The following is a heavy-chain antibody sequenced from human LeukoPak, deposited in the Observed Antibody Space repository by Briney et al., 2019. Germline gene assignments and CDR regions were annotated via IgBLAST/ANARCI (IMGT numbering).Heavy chain of an antibody. D-gene: IGHD3-3*01. Sequence: ASVNVSCKASGYTFTVYYMHWGRQAPGQGLEWMGWINPNSSGTNYAQQFQGRVPMTRDTSISTASMELRRLRSDDTAVYYCARGMRGRFLEWLLVYWGQGTLVTVSS. J-gene: IGHJ4*02. V-gene: IGHV1-2*02. CDR1: GYTFTVYY. CDR2: INPNSSGT. CDR3: ARGMRGRFLEWLLVY.